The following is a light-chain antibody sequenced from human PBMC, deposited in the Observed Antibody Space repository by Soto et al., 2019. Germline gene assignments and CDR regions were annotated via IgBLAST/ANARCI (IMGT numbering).Light chain of an antibody. CDR1: QSISSW. J-gene: IGKJ2*01. CDR2: DAS. V-gene: IGKV1-5*01. Sequence: DIQMTQSPSTLSASVGDRVTIACRASQSISSWLAWYQQKPGQAPKLLIYDASALESGVPSRFSGSGSGIHFTLTITSLQPDDFANYYCHHYNAYSHSFGQGTKLEIK. CDR3: HHYNAYSHS.